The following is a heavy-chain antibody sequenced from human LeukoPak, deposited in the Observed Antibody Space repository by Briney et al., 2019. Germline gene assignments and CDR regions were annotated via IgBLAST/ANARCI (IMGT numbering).Heavy chain of an antibody. D-gene: IGHD4-17*01. CDR1: GFTFSSYW. V-gene: IGHV3-30*02. CDR3: AKLVDYCEGRTCFTTYYYTDI. Sequence: GGSLRLSRVASGFTFSSYWMSWVRQAPGKGLEWVTFIRDDGSGEHYADSVKGRFTVSRDHSKNTLYLQMNSLTLEDTAVYYCAKLVDYCEGRTCFTTYYYTDIWGKGTTVTVSS. CDR2: IRDDGSGE. J-gene: IGHJ6*03.